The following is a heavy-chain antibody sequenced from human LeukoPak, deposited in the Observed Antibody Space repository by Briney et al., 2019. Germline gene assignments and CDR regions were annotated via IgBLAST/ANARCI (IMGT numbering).Heavy chain of an antibody. CDR3: ARVLHKRNYDSTTYYGY. CDR1: GFTFNTYG. D-gene: IGHD3-22*01. CDR2: IRYHGRDE. J-gene: IGHJ4*02. Sequence: GGSLRLSCAAYGFTFNTYGMHWVRQAPGKGLQWVAYIRYHGRDEYYIDSVRGRFTISRDNSKNTLYPQMNSLRAEDTAVYYCARVLHKRNYDSTTYYGYWGQGTLVTVSS. V-gene: IGHV3-30*02.